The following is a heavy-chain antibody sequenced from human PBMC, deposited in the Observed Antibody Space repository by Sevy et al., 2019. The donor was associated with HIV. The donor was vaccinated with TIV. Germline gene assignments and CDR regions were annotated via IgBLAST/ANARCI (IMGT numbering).Heavy chain of an antibody. CDR2: IKEDGGEK. CDR3: ARVRITMVRGVRDYFYGMDL. V-gene: IGHV3-7*01. D-gene: IGHD3-10*01. J-gene: IGHJ6*02. CDR1: GFTFSSYA. Sequence: GGSLRLSCAASGFTFSSYAMSWVRQAPGKGLEWVASIKEDGGEKYYVDSVKGRFTISRDNAKKSLFLQMNSLTAEDTAVYYFARVRITMVRGVRDYFYGMDLWGQGTTVTVSS.